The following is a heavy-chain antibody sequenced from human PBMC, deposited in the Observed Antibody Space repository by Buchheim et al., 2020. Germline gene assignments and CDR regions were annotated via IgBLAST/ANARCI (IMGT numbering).Heavy chain of an antibody. CDR2: VYASGST. Sequence: QVQLQESGPGLVKPSETLSLTCSVSGASISSYYWSWIRQPPGKGLEWIGFVYASGSTSYNPSLKSPVTISVDTSKNHSSLQLSSVIAADTAVYFCARDLTYGYFVYWGQGTL. CDR3: ARDLTYGYFVY. V-gene: IGHV4-59*01. J-gene: IGHJ4*02. CDR1: GASISSYY. D-gene: IGHD2-8*01.